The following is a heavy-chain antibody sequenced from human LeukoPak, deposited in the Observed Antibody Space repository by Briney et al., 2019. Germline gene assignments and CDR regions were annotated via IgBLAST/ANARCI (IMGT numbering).Heavy chain of an antibody. Sequence: PGGSLRLSCAASGFTFDDYAIHWVRQAPGKGLGWVSLISGDGGSTYYADSVKGRFTISRDNSKNSLYLQMNSLRTEDTALYYCAKEDSGSYYVLDYWGQGTLVTVSS. CDR1: GFTFDDYA. V-gene: IGHV3-43*02. CDR3: AKEDSGSYYVLDY. CDR2: ISGDGGST. D-gene: IGHD1-26*01. J-gene: IGHJ4*02.